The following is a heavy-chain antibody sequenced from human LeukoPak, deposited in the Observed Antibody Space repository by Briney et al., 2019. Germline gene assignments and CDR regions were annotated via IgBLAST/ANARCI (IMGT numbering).Heavy chain of an antibody. D-gene: IGHD6-6*01. CDR3: ARSYSSSSSFDY. CDR2: IYSSGST. V-gene: IGHV4-4*09. J-gene: IGHJ4*02. CDR1: GGSISGYY. Sequence: KPSETLSLTCTVSGGSISGYYWSWIRQPPGKGLEWIGHIYSSGSTNYNPSLKSRVTISVDTSKNQFSLKLNSVTAADTAVYYCARSYSSSSSFDYWGQGTLVTVSS.